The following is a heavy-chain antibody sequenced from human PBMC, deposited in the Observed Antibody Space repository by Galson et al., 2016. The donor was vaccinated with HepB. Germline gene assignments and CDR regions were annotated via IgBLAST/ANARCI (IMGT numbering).Heavy chain of an antibody. Sequence: CAITGDSVSSNSAAWNWIRQSPSRGLEWLGRTYYRSQWYDDYSQSVKSRIIISPDTSKNQFSLRLKSVTPEDTAVYFCARDFQLGPPDYMDVWGKGTTVTVS. CDR3: ARDFQLGPPDYMDV. CDR1: GDSVSSNSAA. J-gene: IGHJ6*03. D-gene: IGHD1-26*01. CDR2: TYYRSQWYD. V-gene: IGHV6-1*01.